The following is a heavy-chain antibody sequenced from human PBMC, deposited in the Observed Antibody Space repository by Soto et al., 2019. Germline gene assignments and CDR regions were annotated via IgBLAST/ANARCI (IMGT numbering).Heavy chain of an antibody. D-gene: IGHD3-10*01. V-gene: IGHV3-66*01. CDR2: IYSGGST. J-gene: IGHJ4*02. Sequence: EVQLVESGGGLVQPGGSLRLSCAASGFTVRSRYMSWVRQAPGKWLEWVSLIYSGGSTYYAEAVKGRVTFARDHSNNTLYLQMNSLRAEDKAVYYCARSLLWFGELRYWGQGTLVTVSS. CDR1: GFTVRSRY. CDR3: ARSLLWFGELRY.